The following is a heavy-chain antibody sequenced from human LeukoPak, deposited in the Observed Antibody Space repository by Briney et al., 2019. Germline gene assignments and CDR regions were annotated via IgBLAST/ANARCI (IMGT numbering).Heavy chain of an antibody. V-gene: IGHV4-59*02. D-gene: IGHD5-12*01. CDR1: GGSVSNYY. CDR3: ARDLCGYSGYDACLYFDY. J-gene: IGHJ4*02. Sequence: SETLSLTCTVSGGSVSNYYWSWIRQPPGKGLEWIGYIYYSGSTNYNPSLKSRVTISVDTSKNQFSLKLSSVTAADTAVYYCARDLCGYSGYDACLYFDYWGQGTLVTVSS. CDR2: IYYSGST.